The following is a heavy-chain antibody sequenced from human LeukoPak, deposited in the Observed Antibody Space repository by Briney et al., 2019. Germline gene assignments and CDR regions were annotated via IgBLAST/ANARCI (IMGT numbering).Heavy chain of an antibody. V-gene: IGHV4-59*01. D-gene: IGHD1-14*01. CDR3: ARGEVYRSYYYYGMDV. J-gene: IGHJ6*02. CDR1: GGSISSYY. Sequence: SETLSLTCTVSGGSISSYYWSWIRQPLGKGLEWIGYIYYGGSTNYNPSLKSRVTISVDTSKNQFSLKLSSVTAADTAVYYCARGEVYRSYYYYGMDVWGQGTTVTVSS. CDR2: IYYGGST.